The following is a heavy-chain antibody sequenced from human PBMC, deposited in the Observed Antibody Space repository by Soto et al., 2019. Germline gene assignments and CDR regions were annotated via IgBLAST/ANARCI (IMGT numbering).Heavy chain of an antibody. D-gene: IGHD6-13*01. CDR1: GYTFSNFW. J-gene: IGHJ4*02. CDR3: ARSPRSSPYFDY. Sequence: GESLKISCQCSGYTFSNFWIGWVRQFPGKGLEWMGIIYPGDHETRYSPSFHGKVTLSVDKSINTAYLQWNSLEASDSAFYFCARSPRSSPYFDYWGQGALVTVSS. CDR2: IYPGDHET. V-gene: IGHV5-51*01.